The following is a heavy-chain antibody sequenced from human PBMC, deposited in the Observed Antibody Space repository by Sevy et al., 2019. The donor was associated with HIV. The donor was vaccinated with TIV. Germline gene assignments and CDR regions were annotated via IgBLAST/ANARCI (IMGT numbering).Heavy chain of an antibody. CDR3: TTEGAD. CDR1: GFIFSDAW. J-gene: IGHJ4*02. V-gene: IGHV3-15*01. Sequence: GGSLRLSCAASGFIFSDAWLSWVRQGPGKGLEWVGRVRSKGDGGTEECATPVKGRFIIARDDSKNMLYLQMNNLKIEDTGVYYCTTEGADWGQGTRVTVSS. CDR2: VRSKGDGGTE.